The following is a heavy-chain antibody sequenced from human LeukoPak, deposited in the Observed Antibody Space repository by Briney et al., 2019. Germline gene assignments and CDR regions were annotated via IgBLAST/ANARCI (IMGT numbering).Heavy chain of an antibody. CDR3: ARTPDGLRVDYMDV. CDR2: ISSSSSYI. Sequence: GGSLRLSCAASGFTFSSYSMNWVRQAPGKGLEWVSSISSSSSYIYYADSVKGRFTISGDNAKNSLYLQMNSLRAEDTAVYYCARTPDGLRVDYMDVWGKGTTVTVSS. J-gene: IGHJ6*03. D-gene: IGHD5-24*01. CDR1: GFTFSSYS. V-gene: IGHV3-21*01.